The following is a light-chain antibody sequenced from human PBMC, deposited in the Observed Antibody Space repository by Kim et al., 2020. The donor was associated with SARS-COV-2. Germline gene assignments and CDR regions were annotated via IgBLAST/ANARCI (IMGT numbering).Light chain of an antibody. CDR3: SSFSTTTPVL. CDR1: SSDVGGYNY. Sequence: QSALTQPASVSGSPGQSITISCTGTSSDVGGYNYVSWYQQHPDKAPKLMIYDVSSRPSGVSNRFSGSKSGNTASLTISGLQAEDEADYYCSSFSTTTPVLFGGGTKVTVL. J-gene: IGLJ2*01. CDR2: DVS. V-gene: IGLV2-14*03.